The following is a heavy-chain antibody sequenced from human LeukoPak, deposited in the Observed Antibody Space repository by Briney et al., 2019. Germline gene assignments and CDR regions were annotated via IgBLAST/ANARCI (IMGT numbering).Heavy chain of an antibody. V-gene: IGHV3-30-3*02. CDR2: ISYDGSNK. D-gene: IGHD2-2*01. CDR1: GFTFSSYA. CDR3: AKSDNVVVPAVVYYYYGMDV. J-gene: IGHJ6*02. Sequence: GGSLRLSCAASGFTFSSYAMHWVRQAPGKGLEWVAVISYDGSNKYYADSVKGRFTISRDNSKNTLYLQMNSLRAEDTAVYYCAKSDNVVVPAVVYYYYGMDVWGQGTTVTVSS.